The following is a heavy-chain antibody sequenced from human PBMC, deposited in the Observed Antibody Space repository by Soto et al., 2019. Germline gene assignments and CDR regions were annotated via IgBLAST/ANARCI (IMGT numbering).Heavy chain of an antibody. J-gene: IGHJ6*02. V-gene: IGHV3-33*01. CDR1: GFTFSGYG. D-gene: IGHD2-2*01. Sequence: ESGGGVVQPGRSLRLSCAASGFTFSGYGMHWVRQAPGKGLEWVAVIWYDGSNKYYADSVKGRFTISRGNSKNTLYLQMNSLRAEDTAVYYCARVGGDIVVVPAAMPASADYYYYGMDVWGQGTTVTVSS. CDR2: IWYDGSNK. CDR3: ARVGGDIVVVPAAMPASADYYYYGMDV.